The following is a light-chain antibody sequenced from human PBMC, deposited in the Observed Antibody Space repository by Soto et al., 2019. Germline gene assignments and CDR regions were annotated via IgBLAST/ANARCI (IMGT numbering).Light chain of an antibody. V-gene: IGKV1-9*01. J-gene: IGKJ4*01. CDR1: QGISTY. Sequence: DVQLTQSPSFLSASVGDRVTITCRASQGISTYLAWYQQKPGKAPKLLIYAASTLQSGVPSRFSGSGPGTEFTLTISSLQPEDFATYYCQQLNGFPLTFGGGTKVEIK. CDR2: AAS. CDR3: QQLNGFPLT.